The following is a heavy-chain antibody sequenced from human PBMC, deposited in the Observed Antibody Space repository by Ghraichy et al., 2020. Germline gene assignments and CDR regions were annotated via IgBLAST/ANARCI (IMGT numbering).Heavy chain of an antibody. CDR1: GGSISSGGYY. V-gene: IGHV4-31*03. J-gene: IGHJ5*02. CDR2: IYYSGST. CDR3: AATSGYMAGWFDP. D-gene: IGHD5-12*01. Sequence: SETLSLTCTVSGGSISSGGYYWSWIRQHPGKGLEWIGYIYYSGSTYYNPSLKSRVTISVDTSKNQFSLKLSSVTAADTAVYYCAATSGYMAGWFDPWGQGTLVTVSS.